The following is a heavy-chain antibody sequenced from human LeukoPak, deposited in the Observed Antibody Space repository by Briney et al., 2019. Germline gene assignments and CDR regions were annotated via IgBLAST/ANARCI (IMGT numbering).Heavy chain of an antibody. Sequence: ASVKVSCKASGGTFSSYAISWVRQAPGQGLEWMGGIIPIFGTANYAQKFQGRVTITADESTSTAYMELSSLRSEDTAVYYCARSLLEWSYNYYYYMDVWGKGTTVTVSS. CDR2: IIPIFGTA. CDR3: ARSLLEWSYNYYYYMDV. V-gene: IGHV1-69*13. CDR1: GGTFSSYA. D-gene: IGHD3-3*01. J-gene: IGHJ6*03.